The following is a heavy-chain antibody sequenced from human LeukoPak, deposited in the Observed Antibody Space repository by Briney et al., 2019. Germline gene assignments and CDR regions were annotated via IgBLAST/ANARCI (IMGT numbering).Heavy chain of an antibody. V-gene: IGHV3-49*04. CDR2: IRSKAYGGTT. Sequence: GGSLRLSCAASGFTFSSYTMNWVRQAPGKGLEWVGFIRSKAYGGTTEYAASVKGRFTISRDDSKSIAYLQMNSLKTEDTAVYYCTRLMVTAIQRYFDYWGQGTLVTVSS. CDR1: GFTFSSYT. CDR3: TRLMVTAIQRYFDY. D-gene: IGHD2-21*02. J-gene: IGHJ4*02.